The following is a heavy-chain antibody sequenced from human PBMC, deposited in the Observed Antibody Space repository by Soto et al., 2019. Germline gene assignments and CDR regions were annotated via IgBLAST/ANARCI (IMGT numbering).Heavy chain of an antibody. D-gene: IGHD6-19*01. CDR1: GGSFSGYY. CDR3: ARDPGIAVAGTMGWFDP. V-gene: IGHV4-34*01. Sequence: PSETLSLTCAVYGGSFSGYYWSWIRQPPGKGLEWIGEINHSGSTNYNPSLKSRVTISVDTSKNQFSLKLSSVTAADTAVYYCARDPGIAVAGTMGWFDPWGQGTLVT. CDR2: INHSGST. J-gene: IGHJ5*02.